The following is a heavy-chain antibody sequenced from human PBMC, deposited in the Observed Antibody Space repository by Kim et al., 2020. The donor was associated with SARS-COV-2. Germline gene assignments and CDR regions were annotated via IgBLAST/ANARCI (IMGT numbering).Heavy chain of an antibody. CDR2: IYSSGNT. J-gene: IGHJ4*02. CDR3: ARHGGCSSTTCYVQFDC. CDR1: GGSISSSSYY. V-gene: IGHV4-39*01. Sequence: SETLSLTCAVSGGSISSSSYYWGWIRQPPGKGLEWIGSIYSSGNTYYSPSLKSRVTISVDTSTNQFSLKLSSVTAADAAVYYCARHGGCSSTTCYVQFDCWGQGTLVTVSS. D-gene: IGHD2-2*01.